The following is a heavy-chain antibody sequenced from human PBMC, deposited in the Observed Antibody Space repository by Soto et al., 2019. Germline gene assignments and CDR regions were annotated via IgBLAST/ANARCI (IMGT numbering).Heavy chain of an antibody. J-gene: IGHJ4*02. CDR1: GFTFSSYA. D-gene: IGHD2-2*01. CDR2: ISGSGGST. CDR3: AKNSMLSTAGYCSSTSCYGDFFDY. V-gene: IGHV3-23*01. Sequence: GSLRLSCAASGFTFSSYAMSWVRQAPGKGLEWVSAISGSGGSTYYADSVKGRFTISRDNSKNTLYLQMNSLRAEDTAVYYCAKNSMLSTAGYCSSTSCYGDFFDYWGQGALVTVSS.